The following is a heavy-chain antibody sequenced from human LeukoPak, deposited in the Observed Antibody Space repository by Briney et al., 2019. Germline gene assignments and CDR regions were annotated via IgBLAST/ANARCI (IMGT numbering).Heavy chain of an antibody. D-gene: IGHD3-3*01. CDR2: IYYSGSS. CDR3: ARGSITVVPAFDI. CDR1: GGSISTDY. Sequence: KPSETLSLICTLSGGSISTDYWSWIRQPPGKGLEWIGYIYYSGSSGYNPSLKSRGTISVDTSKNQFSLKLSSVTAADTAVYYCARGSITVVPAFDIWGQGTMVTVSS. V-gene: IGHV4-59*12. J-gene: IGHJ3*02.